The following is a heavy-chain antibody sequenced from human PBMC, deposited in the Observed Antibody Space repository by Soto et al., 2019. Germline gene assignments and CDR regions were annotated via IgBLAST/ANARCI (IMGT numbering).Heavy chain of an antibody. CDR1: GLSLNKPGLG. CDR2: IFSNDDK. V-gene: IGHV2-26*01. Sequence: QVTLKESGPVVVKPTETLTLTCTVSGLSLNKPGLGVSWIRRPPGKALEWLAHIFSNDDKSYTSSLKNRLTISKDTSKSQVVLTMTSMDPVDSATYFCAGIKDCSRIDCFLASFDPWGQGTQVTVSS. CDR3: AGIKDCSRIDCFLASFDP. J-gene: IGHJ5*02. D-gene: IGHD2-21*02.